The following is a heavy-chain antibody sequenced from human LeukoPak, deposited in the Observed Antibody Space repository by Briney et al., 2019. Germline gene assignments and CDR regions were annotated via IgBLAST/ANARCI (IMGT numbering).Heavy chain of an antibody. CDR1: GYGFTRYA. CDR3: ARDYYDSSGFDP. CDR2: INAGNGNT. D-gene: IGHD3-22*01. J-gene: IGHJ5*02. V-gene: IGHV1-3*01. Sequence: GASVKVSCKAFGYGFTRYAMHWVRQAPGQRLEWMGWINAGNGNTKYSQKFQGRVTMTRDTSTSTVYMELSSLRSEDTAVYYCARDYYDSSGFDPWGQGTLVTVSS.